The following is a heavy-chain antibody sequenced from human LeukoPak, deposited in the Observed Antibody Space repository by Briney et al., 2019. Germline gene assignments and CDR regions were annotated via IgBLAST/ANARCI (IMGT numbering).Heavy chain of an antibody. D-gene: IGHD1-26*01. J-gene: IGHJ5*02. CDR3: ARLARRADNWFDP. CDR1: GYTFTSYG. V-gene: IGHV5-51*01. Sequence: KVSCKASGYTFTSYGISWVRQMPGKGLEWMGIIYPGDSDTRYSPSFQGQVTISADKSISTAYLQWSSLKASDTAMYYCARLARRADNWFDPWGQGTLVTVSS. CDR2: IYPGDSDT.